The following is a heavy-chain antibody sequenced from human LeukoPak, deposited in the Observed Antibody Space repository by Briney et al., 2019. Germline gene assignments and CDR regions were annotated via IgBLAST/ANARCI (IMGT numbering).Heavy chain of an antibody. CDR2: ISGSGTI. J-gene: IGHJ5*02. Sequence: PSGTLSLTCAVSGGSISSSNWWSWIRQPAGKGLEWIGRISGSGTITYNPALQSRLSISIDTSKNQFSLKLMSVTAADTAVYYCARDSGTTGEVKFDPWGQGTLITVSS. CDR1: GGSISSSNW. V-gene: IGHV4-4*07. D-gene: IGHD3-10*01. CDR3: ARDSGTTGEVKFDP.